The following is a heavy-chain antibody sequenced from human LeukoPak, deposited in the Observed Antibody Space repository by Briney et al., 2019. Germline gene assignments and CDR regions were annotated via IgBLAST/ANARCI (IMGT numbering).Heavy chain of an antibody. V-gene: IGHV1-69*05. J-gene: IGHJ4*02. D-gene: IGHD1-26*01. CDR2: IIPIFGTA. Sequence: GASVKVSCKXSGGTFSSYAISWVRQAPGQGLEWMGGIIPIFGTANYAQKFQGRVTITTDESTSTAYMELSSLRSEDTAVYYCASGRRWERLGYWGQGTLVTVSS. CDR1: GGTFSSYA. CDR3: ASGRRWERLGY.